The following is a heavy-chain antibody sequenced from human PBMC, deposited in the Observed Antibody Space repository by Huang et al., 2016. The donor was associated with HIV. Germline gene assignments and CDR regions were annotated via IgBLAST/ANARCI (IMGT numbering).Heavy chain of an antibody. V-gene: IGHV1-24*01. CDR2: FDPDIGET. CDR3: ATGFDVFFDF. Sequence: QVQLVQSRAEVTKPGASVKVSCKVSEYTLTELSIHWVRQPPGKGLELIGGFDPDIGETIYAQKFQGRVTMTEDTSTETAFMELSGLRPEDTAVYYCATGFDVFFDFWGQGTLVTVSS. D-gene: IGHD3-9*01. J-gene: IGHJ4*02. CDR1: EYTLTELS.